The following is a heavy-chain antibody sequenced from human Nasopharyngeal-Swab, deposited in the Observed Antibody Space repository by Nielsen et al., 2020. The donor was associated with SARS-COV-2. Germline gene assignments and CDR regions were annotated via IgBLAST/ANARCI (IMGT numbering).Heavy chain of an antibody. J-gene: IGHJ6*02. CDR3: ARIIGVNTAYYFFGMDV. CDR2: NFSNDEK. V-gene: IGHV2-26*01. Sequence: WIRQPPGKALEWLAQNFSNDEKSYSTSLKSGLTISKDTSKSQVVLTMTNIDPVDTATYYCARIIGVNTAYYFFGMDVWGQGTTVTVSS. D-gene: IGHD3-10*01.